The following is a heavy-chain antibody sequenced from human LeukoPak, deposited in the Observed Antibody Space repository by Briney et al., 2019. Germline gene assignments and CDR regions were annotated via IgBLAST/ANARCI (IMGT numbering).Heavy chain of an antibody. D-gene: IGHD3-10*01. V-gene: IGHV3-23*01. CDR3: AKDGTMVRGSLNWFDP. CDR1: GFTFSSYA. Sequence: GGSLRLSCAASGFTFSSYAMSWVRQAPGKGLEWVSAISGSGGSTYYADSVKGRFTISRDNSKNTLYLQMNSLRAEDTAVYYCAKDGTMVRGSLNWFDPWGQGTLVTVSS. J-gene: IGHJ5*02. CDR2: ISGSGGST.